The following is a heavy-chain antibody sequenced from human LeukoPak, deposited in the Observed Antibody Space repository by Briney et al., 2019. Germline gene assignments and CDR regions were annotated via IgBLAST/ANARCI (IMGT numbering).Heavy chain of an antibody. CDR2: IYIDGSI. D-gene: IGHD2-21*01. Sequence: GGSLRLSCAASGFTVSSNYMGWVRQAPGEGLEWVSAIYIDGSIYYAVSVKGRFTISRDNSKNTLYLKMNSLRAEDTAVYYCARIRGDWYFDYWGQGTLVTVSS. J-gene: IGHJ4*02. CDR1: GFTVSSNY. CDR3: ARIRGDWYFDY. V-gene: IGHV3-53*01.